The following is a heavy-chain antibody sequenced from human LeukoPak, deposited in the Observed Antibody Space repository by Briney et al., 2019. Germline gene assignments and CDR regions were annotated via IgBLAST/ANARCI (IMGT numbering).Heavy chain of an antibody. Sequence: ASVKVSCKAPGYNFTRYDINWVRQATGQGLEWMGWMNPNSGNTGYAQKFQGRVTMTRNTSISTAYMELSSLRSEDTAVYYCARDGYYYGSGSYFYYYGMDVWGQGTTVTVSS. CDR1: GYNFTRYD. J-gene: IGHJ6*02. V-gene: IGHV1-8*01. CDR3: ARDGYYYGSGSYFYYYGMDV. D-gene: IGHD3-10*01. CDR2: MNPNSGNT.